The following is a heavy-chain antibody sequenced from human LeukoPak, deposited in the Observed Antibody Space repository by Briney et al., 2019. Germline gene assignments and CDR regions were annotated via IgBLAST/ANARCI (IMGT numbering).Heavy chain of an antibody. CDR2: INPSGGST. J-gene: IGHJ4*02. CDR3: ARGGEAYYDFWSGTTYFDH. V-gene: IGHV1-46*01. D-gene: IGHD3-3*01. Sequence: GASVKVSCKASGYTFTSYYMHWVRQAPGQGLEWMGIINPSGGSTSYAQKFQGRVTMTRDTSTSTAYMELGSLRSEDTAVYYCARGGEAYYDFWSGTTYFDHWGQGTLVTVSS. CDR1: GYTFTSYY.